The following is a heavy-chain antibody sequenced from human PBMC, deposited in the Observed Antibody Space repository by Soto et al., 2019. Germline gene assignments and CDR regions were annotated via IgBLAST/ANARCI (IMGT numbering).Heavy chain of an antibody. J-gene: IGHJ6*03. CDR2: IFYSGST. CDR1: GGSISSSSYY. Sequence: QVQLQESGPGLVKPSETLSLTCTVSGGSISSSSYYWGWIRQPPGKGLEWIGSIFYSGSTYYNPSLQSRVTTSVDTSTNQFSLKLRSVTAADTAVYYCARIVRGIVITYYYMDVWGKGTTVTVSS. CDR3: ARIVRGIVITYYYMDV. V-gene: IGHV4-39*01. D-gene: IGHD2-21*01.